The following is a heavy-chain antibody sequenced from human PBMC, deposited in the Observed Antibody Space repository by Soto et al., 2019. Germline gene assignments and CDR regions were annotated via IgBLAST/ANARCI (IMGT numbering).Heavy chain of an antibody. D-gene: IGHD6-6*01. V-gene: IGHV1-2*04. Sequence: QVQLVQSGAEVKKPGASVKVSCKASGYTFTGYYMHWVRQAPGQGLEWMGWINPNSGGTNYAQKFQGWVTMTRDTSISTAYMELSRLRSDDTAVYYCARGVSSSSPNYYYYYGMDVWGQGTTVTVSS. CDR1: GYTFTGYY. CDR3: ARGVSSSSPNYYYYYGMDV. CDR2: INPNSGGT. J-gene: IGHJ6*02.